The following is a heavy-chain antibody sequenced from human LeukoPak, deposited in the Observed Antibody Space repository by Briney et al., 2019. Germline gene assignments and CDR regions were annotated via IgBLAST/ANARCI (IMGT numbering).Heavy chain of an antibody. V-gene: IGHV3-30*04. CDR1: GFTFSSYA. Sequence: GGSLRLSCAASGFTFSSYAMHWVRQAPGKGLEWVAVISYDGSNKYYADSVKGRFTISRDNSKNTLYLQMNSLRVEDTAVYYCARDLDSSGSFDYWGQGTLVTVSS. D-gene: IGHD6-19*01. CDR2: ISYDGSNK. CDR3: ARDLDSSGSFDY. J-gene: IGHJ4*02.